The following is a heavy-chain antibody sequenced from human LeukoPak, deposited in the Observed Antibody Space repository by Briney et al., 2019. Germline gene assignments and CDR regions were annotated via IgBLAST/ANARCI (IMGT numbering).Heavy chain of an antibody. CDR2: INANSGDT. CDR1: GYTFTGYY. D-gene: IGHD3-9*01. CDR3: AREPHYDLLTGYALGYLDL. Sequence: ASVKVSCEASGYTFTGYYMHWVRQAPGQGLEWMGWINANSGDTNYAQKFQGRVTMTRDTSISTAYMELSRLRSDDTAVYYCAREPHYDLLTGYALGYLDLWGRGTLLTVSS. J-gene: IGHJ2*01. V-gene: IGHV1-2*02.